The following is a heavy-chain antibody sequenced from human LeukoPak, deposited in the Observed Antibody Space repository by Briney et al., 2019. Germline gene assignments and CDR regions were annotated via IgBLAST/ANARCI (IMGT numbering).Heavy chain of an antibody. CDR3: ARDWGRRYSSGWYGDFDY. V-gene: IGHV3-30*19. J-gene: IGHJ4*02. D-gene: IGHD6-19*01. CDR1: GFTFSSYG. Sequence: GGSPRLSCAASGFTFSSYGMHWVRQAPGKGLEWVAVIWYDGSNKYYADSVKGRFTISRDNSKNTLYLQMNSLRPEDTAVYYCARDWGRRYSSGWYGDFDYWGQGTLVTVSS. CDR2: IWYDGSNK.